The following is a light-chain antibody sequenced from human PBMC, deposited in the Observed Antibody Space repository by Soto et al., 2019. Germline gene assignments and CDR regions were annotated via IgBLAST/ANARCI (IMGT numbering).Light chain of an antibody. CDR2: DTS. Sequence: QAVVTQEPSLTVSPGGTVTLTCGSSTGAVTSGHYPYWFQQKPGQAPRTLIYDTSNKHSWTPARFSGSLLGGKAALTLSGAQPEDEADYYRLLSYNGARDVVFGGGTKLTVL. CDR1: TGAVTSGHY. CDR3: LLSYNGARDVV. J-gene: IGLJ2*01. V-gene: IGLV7-46*01.